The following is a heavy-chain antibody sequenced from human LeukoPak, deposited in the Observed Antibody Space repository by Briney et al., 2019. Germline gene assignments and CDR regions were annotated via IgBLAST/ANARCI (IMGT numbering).Heavy chain of an antibody. Sequence: ASVKVSCKASGYTFTSYYMHWVRQAPGQGLEWMGIINPSGGSTSYAQKFQGRVTMTRDMSTSTVYMELSSLRSEDTAVYYCARDPRDYYDSSGYDDYWGQGTLVTVSS. CDR1: GYTFTSYY. J-gene: IGHJ4*02. CDR2: INPSGGST. CDR3: ARDPRDYYDSSGYDDY. D-gene: IGHD3-22*01. V-gene: IGHV1-46*01.